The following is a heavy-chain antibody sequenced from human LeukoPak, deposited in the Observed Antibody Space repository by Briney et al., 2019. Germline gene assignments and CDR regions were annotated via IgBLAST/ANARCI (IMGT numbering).Heavy chain of an antibody. CDR2: IWYDGSNK. CDR3: ARDSSRGITMIVD. V-gene: IGHV3-33*01. J-gene: IGHJ4*02. D-gene: IGHD3-22*01. CDR1: GFTFSSYG. Sequence: GGSLRLSCAASGFTFSSYGMHWVRQAPGKGLEWVAVIWYDGSNKYYADSVKGRFTISRDNSKNTLYLQMNSLRAEDTAFYHCARDSSRGITMIVDWGQGTLVTVSS.